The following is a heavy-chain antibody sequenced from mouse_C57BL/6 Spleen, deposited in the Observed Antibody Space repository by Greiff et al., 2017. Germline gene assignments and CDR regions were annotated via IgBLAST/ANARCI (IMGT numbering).Heavy chain of an antibody. D-gene: IGHD1-1*01. CDR2: IYPGSGST. V-gene: IGHV1-55*01. J-gene: IGHJ4*01. CDR1: GYTFTSYR. CDR3: ARGGTTVVAQYYYAMDY. Sequence: QVQLQQPGAELVKPGASVKMSCKASGYTFTSYRITWVKQRPGQGLEWIGDIYPGSGSTNYNEKFKSKATLTVDTSSSTAYMQLSSLTSEDSAVYYCARGGTTVVAQYYYAMDYWGQGTSVTVSS.